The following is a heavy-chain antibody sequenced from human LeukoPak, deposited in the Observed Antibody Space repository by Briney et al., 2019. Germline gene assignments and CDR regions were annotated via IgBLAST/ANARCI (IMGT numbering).Heavy chain of an antibody. CDR1: GGTFSSYA. D-gene: IGHD5-18*01. V-gene: IGHV1-69*05. CDR3: ASGILGYSYGSHFDY. CDR2: IIPIFGTA. J-gene: IGHJ4*02. Sequence: SVKVSCKASGGTFSSYAISWVRQTPGQGLEWMGRIIPIFGTANYAQKFQGRVTITTDESTSTAYMELSSLRSEDTAVYYCASGILGYSYGSHFDYWGQGTLVTVSS.